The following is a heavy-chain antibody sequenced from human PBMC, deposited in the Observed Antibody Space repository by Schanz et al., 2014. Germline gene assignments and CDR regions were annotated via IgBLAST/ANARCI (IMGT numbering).Heavy chain of an antibody. CDR1: GFTFSTYA. V-gene: IGHV3-23*01. D-gene: IGHD3-3*01. Sequence: EVQLLESGGALVQPGGSLRLSCSASGFTFSTYAMSWVRQAPGKGLEWVSAISGSGGSTVYADSVKGRFTISRDNSNNTVFLQMNSLRAEDTAVYYCARFLARYQYYGVDVWGQGTTVIVSS. CDR2: ISGSGGST. CDR3: ARFLARYQYYGVDV. J-gene: IGHJ6*02.